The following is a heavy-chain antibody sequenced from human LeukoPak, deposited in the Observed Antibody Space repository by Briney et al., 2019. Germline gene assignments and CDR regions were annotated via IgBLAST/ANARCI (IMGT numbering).Heavy chain of an antibody. CDR2: ISHSGTT. V-gene: IGHV4-59*08. CDR3: ASLYYYDSRGYYYGE. D-gene: IGHD3-22*01. J-gene: IGHJ4*02. CDR1: GGSLNTYF. Sequence: SETLSLTCTVSGGSLNTYFWSWIRQPPGKGPEWIGYISHSGTTKYNPSLNSRVTISVDTSMNRFSLKLSSVPAADTAVYYCASLYYYDSRGYYYGEWGQGTLVSVSS.